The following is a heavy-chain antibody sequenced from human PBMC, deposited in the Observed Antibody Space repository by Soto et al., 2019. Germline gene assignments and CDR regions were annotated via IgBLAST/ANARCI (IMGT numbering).Heavy chain of an antibody. CDR3: AMGTFEGGFDF. CDR2: TYYRSKWFN. CDR1: GDSVSGNSAA. J-gene: IGHJ4*02. D-gene: IGHD7-27*01. V-gene: IGHV6-1*01. Sequence: PSQTLSLTCAISGDSVSGNSAAWHWVRQSPSRGLEWLGRTYYRSKWFNDYAVSLKSRIALNPDTCKNQFSLQLNSVTPEDAAVYYCAMGTFEGGFDFWGQGTLVTVSS.